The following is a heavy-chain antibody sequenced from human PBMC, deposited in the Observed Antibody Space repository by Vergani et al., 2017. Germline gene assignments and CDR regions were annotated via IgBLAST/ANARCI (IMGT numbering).Heavy chain of an antibody. D-gene: IGHD3-3*01. CDR2: ISGSCTST. Sequence: EVQLMESGGGLVQPGGSLRLSCAASGFTFSRCVMSWVRQAPGKGLEWVSSISGSCTSTYYADSVKGRFTISRDTSKNTLNLQMNSLRGEDTAIYHCAKSPSYYDIWIGPPTHRSTMSNYYYFMDVWGKGTTVTVSS. J-gene: IGHJ6*03. CDR1: GFTFSRCV. CDR3: AKSPSYYDIWIGPPTHRSTMSNYYYFMDV. V-gene: IGHV3-23*01.